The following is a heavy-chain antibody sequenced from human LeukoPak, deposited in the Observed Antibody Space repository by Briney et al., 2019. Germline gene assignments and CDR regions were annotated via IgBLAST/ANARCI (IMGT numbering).Heavy chain of an antibody. Sequence: PSETLSLTCTVSVGSISNGYYYWSWLRQAPGMGLKSIGNIYYSGSTYYNLSLKSRVTISVDTCKNQFSLKLSSVTAADTAVYYCARESHDSSGYYSRYFDYWGQGTLVTVSS. CDR1: VGSISNGYYY. J-gene: IGHJ4*02. D-gene: IGHD3-22*01. V-gene: IGHV4-30-4*01. CDR3: ARESHDSSGYYSRYFDY. CDR2: IYYSGST.